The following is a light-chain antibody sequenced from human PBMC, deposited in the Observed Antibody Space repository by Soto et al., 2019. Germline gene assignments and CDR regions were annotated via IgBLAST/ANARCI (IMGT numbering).Light chain of an antibody. J-gene: IGLJ1*01. CDR2: DVS. CDR1: SSDVGDYNS. CDR3: SSYTSSSTLYV. Sequence: QSALTQPASVSGSPGQSITISCTGTSSDVGDYNSVSWYQQHPGKAPKLMIYDVSNRPSGVSNRFSGSKSGNTASLTISGLQAEDEADYYCSSYTSSSTLYVFGTGTKLTVL. V-gene: IGLV2-14*01.